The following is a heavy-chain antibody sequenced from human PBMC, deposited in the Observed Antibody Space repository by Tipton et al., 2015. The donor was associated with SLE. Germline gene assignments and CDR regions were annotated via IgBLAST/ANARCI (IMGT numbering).Heavy chain of an antibody. D-gene: IGHD1-26*01. CDR1: GGSFSGYY. CDR3: ARETRIEATFSKYNRFDP. J-gene: IGHJ5*02. V-gene: IGHV4-34*01. Sequence: TLSLTCAVYGGSFSGYYWSWIRQPPGKGLEWIGEINHSGSTNYNPSLKSRVTIALDTSKNQLSLRLNSVTAADTAVYYCARETRIEATFSKYNRFDPWGQGALVTVSS. CDR2: INHSGST.